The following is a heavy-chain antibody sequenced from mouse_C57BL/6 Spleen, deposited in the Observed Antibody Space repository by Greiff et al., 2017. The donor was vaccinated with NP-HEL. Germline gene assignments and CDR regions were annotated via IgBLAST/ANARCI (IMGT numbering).Heavy chain of an antibody. V-gene: IGHV5-17*01. CDR1: GFTFSDYG. Sequence: EVKLMESGGGLVKPGGSLKLSCAASGFTFSDYGMHWVRQAPEKGLEWVAYISSGSSTIYYADTVKGRFTISRDNAKNTLFLQMASLRSEDTAMYYLSRSGRAWFAYWGQGTLVTVSA. CDR2: ISSGSSTI. J-gene: IGHJ3*01. CDR3: SRSGRAWFAY.